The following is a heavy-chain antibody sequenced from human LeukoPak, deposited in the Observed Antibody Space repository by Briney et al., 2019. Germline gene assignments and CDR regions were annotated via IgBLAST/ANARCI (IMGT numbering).Heavy chain of an antibody. J-gene: IGHJ3*02. Sequence: GGSLRLSCAATGFTFSSYSMNWVRQAPGKGLEWVSSISSSSSSYIYYADSVKGRFTISRDNAKNSLYLQMNSLRAEDTAVYYCARVGLLTHAFDIWGQGTMVTVSS. CDR2: ISSSSSSYI. CDR1: GFTFSSYS. CDR3: ARVGLLTHAFDI. V-gene: IGHV3-21*01. D-gene: IGHD2-21*02.